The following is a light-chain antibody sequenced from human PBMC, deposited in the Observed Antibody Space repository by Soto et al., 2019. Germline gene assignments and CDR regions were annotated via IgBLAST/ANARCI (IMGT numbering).Light chain of an antibody. J-gene: IGKJ5*01. CDR2: EVS. V-gene: IGKV2D-29*02. CDR3: MQSTQLPPT. CDR1: QSLLHITGETF. Sequence: PLSLSVAPGQPASISCKSSQSLLHITGETFLFWYLQKPGQSPQLLIYEVSTRVSGVPDRFSGSGSGTDFTLEFSRVETDDVGIYYCMQSTQLPPTFGQGTRLEIK.